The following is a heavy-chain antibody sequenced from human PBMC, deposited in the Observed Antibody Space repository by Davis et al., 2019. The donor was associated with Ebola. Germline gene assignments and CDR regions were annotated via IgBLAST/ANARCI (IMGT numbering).Heavy chain of an antibody. CDR2: ISWDGRST. CDR1: GFTFGDYA. CDR3: ARATHLDY. Sequence: GESLKISCAASGFTFGDYAMHWVRQAPGKGLEWVSLISWDGRSTAYADSVRDRFSISRDNSRNFLYLQMNSLRAEDTAVYYCARATHLDYWGQGTLVTVSS. D-gene: IGHD1-1*01. V-gene: IGHV3-43D*03. J-gene: IGHJ4*02.